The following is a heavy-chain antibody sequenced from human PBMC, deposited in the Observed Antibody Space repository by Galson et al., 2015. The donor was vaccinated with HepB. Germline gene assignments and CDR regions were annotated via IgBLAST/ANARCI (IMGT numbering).Heavy chain of an antibody. Sequence: SLRLSCAASGFTFSDYAMSWVRQAPGRGLEWVSLISDGGGATYSVDSVKGRFTISRDNFKDTLYLQMNSLRVEDTAIYYCAKYYDRSGYFYFDHWGQGTLVTVSS. V-gene: IGHV3-23*01. CDR1: GFTFSDYA. J-gene: IGHJ4*02. CDR3: AKYYDRSGYFYFDH. D-gene: IGHD3-22*01. CDR2: ISDGGGAT.